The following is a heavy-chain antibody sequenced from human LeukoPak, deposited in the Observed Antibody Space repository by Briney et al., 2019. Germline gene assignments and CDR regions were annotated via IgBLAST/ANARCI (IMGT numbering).Heavy chain of an antibody. CDR3: ARAEKYYYYGMDV. CDR2: IYSGGST. J-gene: IGHJ6*02. D-gene: IGHD5-24*01. V-gene: IGHV3-53*01. Sequence: PGGSLRLSCAASGFTVSSNYMSWVRQAPGKGLEWVSVIYSGGSTYYADSVKGRFTISRDNSKNTLYLQMNSLRAEDTAVYYCARAEKYYYYGMDVWGQGTTVTVSS. CDR1: GFTVSSNY.